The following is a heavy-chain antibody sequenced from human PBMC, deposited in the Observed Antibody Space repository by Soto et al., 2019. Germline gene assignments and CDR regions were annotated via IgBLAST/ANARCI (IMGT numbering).Heavy chain of an antibody. CDR3: ARVSVPWEWLSTPYYYYYGMDV. Sequence: ASVKVSCKASGYTFTGYYMHWVRQAPGQGLEWMGWINPNSGGTNYAQKFQGRVTMTRDTSISTAYMELSRLRSDDTAVYYCARVSVPWEWLSTPYYYYYGMDVWGQGTTVTVSS. J-gene: IGHJ6*02. V-gene: IGHV1-2*02. D-gene: IGHD3-3*01. CDR1: GYTFTGYY. CDR2: INPNSGGT.